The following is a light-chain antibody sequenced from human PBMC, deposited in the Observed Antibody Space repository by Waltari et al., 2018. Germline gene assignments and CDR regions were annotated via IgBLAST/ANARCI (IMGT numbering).Light chain of an antibody. CDR2: GAS. CDR3: QQYNNWPPWT. Sequence: EIVMTQSPATLSVSPGERATLSCRVSQSVSSNLAWYQQKPGQAPRLLIYGASTRATGIPARFSGSGSGTEFTLTISSLQSEDFAVYYCQQYNNWPPWTLGQGTKLEIK. V-gene: IGKV3-15*01. J-gene: IGKJ2*02. CDR1: QSVSSN.